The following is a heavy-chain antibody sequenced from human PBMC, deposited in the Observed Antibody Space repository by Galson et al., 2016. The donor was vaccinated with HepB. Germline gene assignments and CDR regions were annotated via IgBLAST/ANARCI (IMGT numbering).Heavy chain of an antibody. V-gene: IGHV2-5*01. J-gene: IGHJ5*02. CDR3: AYRDSSGEGRWFDP. Sequence: PALVKPTQTLTLTCTFSGFSRSSIAVGVGWIRQPPGKALEWLALINWNDDKRYNPSLRSRLTIAKDTSKNHVVLTMTNMDPEDTATYYCAYRDSSGEGRWFDPWGPGIL. CDR1: GFSRSSIAVG. CDR2: INWNDDK. D-gene: IGHD1-26*01.